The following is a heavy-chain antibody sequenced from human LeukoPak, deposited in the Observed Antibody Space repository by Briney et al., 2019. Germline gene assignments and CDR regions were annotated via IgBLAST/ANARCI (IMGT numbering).Heavy chain of an antibody. V-gene: IGHV3-30-3*01. CDR1: GFTFSSYT. Sequence: PGRSLRLSCAASGFTFSSYTKHWVRQPPGKGLEWVAVISFDGSNKYYADSVKGRFTISRDNSKNTLYLQMNSLRAEDTAVYYCAREELGSSLGFDPWGQGTLVTVSS. CDR2: ISFDGSNK. CDR3: AREELGSSLGFDP. D-gene: IGHD3-16*01. J-gene: IGHJ5*02.